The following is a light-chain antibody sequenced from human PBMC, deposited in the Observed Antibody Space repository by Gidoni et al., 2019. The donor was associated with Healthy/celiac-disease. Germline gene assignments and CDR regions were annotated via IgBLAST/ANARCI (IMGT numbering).Light chain of an antibody. CDR3: CSYAGSYGVV. CDR1: SSDVGGYNY. J-gene: IGLJ2*01. CDR2: DVS. V-gene: IGLV2-11*01. Sequence: QSALTQPRSVSGSPGQSVTISCTGTSSDVGGYNYVSWYQQHPGKAPKLMIYDVSKRPSGVPDCFSGSKSGNTASLTISGFQAEDEADSYCCSYAGSYGVVFGGGTKLTVL.